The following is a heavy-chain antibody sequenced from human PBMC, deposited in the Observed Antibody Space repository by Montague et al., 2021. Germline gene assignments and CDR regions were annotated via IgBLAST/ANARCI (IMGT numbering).Heavy chain of an antibody. CDR1: GFTFSNYW. CDR3: ARDQGQGYCGGDCYVGLDY. CDR2: IKQDGSEK. J-gene: IGHJ4*02. Sequence: SLRLSCSASGFTFSNYWMSWVRLAPGKGLGWVANIKQDGSEKHYVDSVKGRFTISRDNAKNSLYLQMNSLRAEDTAVYFCARDQGQGYCGGDCYVGLDYWGQGTLVTVSS. V-gene: IGHV3-7*01. D-gene: IGHD2-21*01.